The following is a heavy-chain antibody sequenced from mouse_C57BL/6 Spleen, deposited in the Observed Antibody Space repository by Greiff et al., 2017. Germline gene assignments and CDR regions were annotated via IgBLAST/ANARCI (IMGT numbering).Heavy chain of an antibody. J-gene: IGHJ3*01. CDR3: ASPLYYCGSSPWFAY. CDR1: GFTFSDYG. CDR2: ISSGSSTI. D-gene: IGHD1-1*01. V-gene: IGHV5-17*01. Sequence: EVQGVESGGGLVKPGGSLKLSCAASGFTFSDYGMHWVRQAPETGLEWVAYISSGSSTIYYADTVKGRFTISSDNAKNTLFLQMTRLRSEYTAMYYCASPLYYCGSSPWFAYWGQGTLVTVSA.